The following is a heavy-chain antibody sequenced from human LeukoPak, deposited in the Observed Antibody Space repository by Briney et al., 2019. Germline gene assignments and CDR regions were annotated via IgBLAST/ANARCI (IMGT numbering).Heavy chain of an antibody. Sequence: GESLKSSSKGAGYILTSYCISWVRQMPGKGLEWMGRIDPSDSYTNYSPSFQGHVTISADKSISTAYLQWSSLKASDTAMYYCATQIAAARLDYWDQGKRVTVSS. CDR3: ATQIAAARLDY. CDR2: IDPSDSYT. D-gene: IGHD6-25*01. J-gene: IGHJ4*02. CDR1: GYILTSYC. V-gene: IGHV5-10-1*01.